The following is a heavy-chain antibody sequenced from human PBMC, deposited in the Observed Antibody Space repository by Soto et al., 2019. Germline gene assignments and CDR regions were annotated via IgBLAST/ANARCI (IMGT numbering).Heavy chain of an antibody. Sequence: TGGSLRLSCAASGFTFSSYWMSWVRQAPGKGLEWVANIKQDGSEKYYVDSVKGRFTISRDNAKNSLYLQMNSLRAEDTAVYYCARGSICGGDCYSDYYYYGMDAWGQGTTVTVSS. CDR3: ARGSICGGDCYSDYYYYGMDA. D-gene: IGHD2-21*02. CDR2: IKQDGSEK. CDR1: GFTFSSYW. V-gene: IGHV3-7*03. J-gene: IGHJ6*02.